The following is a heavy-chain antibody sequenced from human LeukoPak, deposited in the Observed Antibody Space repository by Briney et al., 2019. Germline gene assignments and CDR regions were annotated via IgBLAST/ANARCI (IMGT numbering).Heavy chain of an antibody. D-gene: IGHD6-19*01. Sequence: GGSLRLSCAASGFTFSDYYMSWIRQAPGKGLEWVSYISSSGSTIYYADSVKGRFTISRDNAKNSLYLQMNSLRAEDTAVYYCARGYSSGSVRRWGFDYWGQGTLVTVSS. J-gene: IGHJ4*02. CDR3: ARGYSSGSVRRWGFDY. CDR2: ISSSGSTI. CDR1: GFTFSDYY. V-gene: IGHV3-11*01.